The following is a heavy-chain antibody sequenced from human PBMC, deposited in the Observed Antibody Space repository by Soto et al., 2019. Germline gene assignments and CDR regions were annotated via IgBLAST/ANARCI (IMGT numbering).Heavy chain of an antibody. V-gene: IGHV3-48*01. D-gene: IGHD3-10*01. Sequence: EVQLVESGGGLVQPGGSLRLSCAASGFTFSTYSMNWVRQAPGKVLEWVSYISRSSSTIYYADSVKGRFTISRDNAKNSLYLQMNSLRSEDTAVYYCARGLYGSGTYYYDYWGQGALVTVSS. CDR3: ARGLYGSGTYYYDY. J-gene: IGHJ4*02. CDR2: ISRSSSTI. CDR1: GFTFSTYS.